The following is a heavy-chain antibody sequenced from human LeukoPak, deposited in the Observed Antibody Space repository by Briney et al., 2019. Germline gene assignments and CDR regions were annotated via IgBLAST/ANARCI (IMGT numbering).Heavy chain of an antibody. Sequence: GSLRLSCAASGFTFGSFGMHWVRQAPGKGLEWVTFIRTDGNRQYYADSVKGRFTISRDNAKNSLYLQMNSLRAEDTAVYYCARDGYNPDYWGQGTLVTVSS. J-gene: IGHJ4*02. CDR2: IRTDGNRQ. CDR3: ARDGYNPDY. V-gene: IGHV3-30*02. D-gene: IGHD5-24*01. CDR1: GFTFGSFG.